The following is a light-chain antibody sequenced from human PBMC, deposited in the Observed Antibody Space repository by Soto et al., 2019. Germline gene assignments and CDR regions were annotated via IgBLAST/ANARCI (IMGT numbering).Light chain of an antibody. J-gene: IGLJ2*01. CDR3: SSYTSSSTLEVV. V-gene: IGLV2-14*01. Sequence: QSALTQPASVSGSPGQSITISCTGSSSDVGGYNYVSWYQQHPGKAPKLMIYEVSNRPSGVSNRFSGSKSGNTASLTISGLQAEYEAEYYCSSYTSSSTLEVVFGGGTKLTVL. CDR1: SSDVGGYNY. CDR2: EVS.